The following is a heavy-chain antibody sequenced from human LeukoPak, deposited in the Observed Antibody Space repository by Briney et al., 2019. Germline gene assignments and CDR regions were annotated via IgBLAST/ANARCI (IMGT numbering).Heavy chain of an antibody. J-gene: IGHJ6*02. CDR3: ARVLAPCSGGSCERGDYYGMDV. D-gene: IGHD2-15*01. V-gene: IGHV3-21*01. Sequence: PGGSLRLSCAASGFTFSSYSMNWVRQAPGKGLEWVSSISSSSSYIYYADSVKGRFTISRDNAKNSLYLQMNSLRAEDTAVYYCARVLAPCSGGSCERGDYYGMDVWGQGTTVTVSS. CDR1: GFTFSSYS. CDR2: ISSSSSYI.